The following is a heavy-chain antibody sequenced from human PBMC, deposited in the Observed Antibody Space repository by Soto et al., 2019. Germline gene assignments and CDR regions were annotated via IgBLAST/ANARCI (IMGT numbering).Heavy chain of an antibody. V-gene: IGHV4-31*03. Sequence: SETLSLTCTVSGGSISRGGYYWSWIRQHPGKGLEWIGYINCSGSTYYNPSLKSRVTISVDTSKNQFSLKLSSVTVADTAVYYCASFLKWFDPWGQGTLVTVSP. CDR2: INCSGST. CDR3: ASFLKWFDP. J-gene: IGHJ5*02. CDR1: GGSISRGGYY.